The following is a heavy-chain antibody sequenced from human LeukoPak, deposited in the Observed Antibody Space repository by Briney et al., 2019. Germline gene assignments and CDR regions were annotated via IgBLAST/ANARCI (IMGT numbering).Heavy chain of an antibody. V-gene: IGHV3-23*01. D-gene: IGHD3-3*01. J-gene: IGHJ4*02. CDR3: AKTLSYDFWSGYLWY. Sequence: PGGSLRLSCAASGFTFSSYAMSWVRQAPGKGLEWVSAISGSGGSTYYADSVKGRFTISRDNSKSTLYLQMNSLRAEDTAVYYCAKTLSYDFWSGYLWYWGQGTLVTVSS. CDR2: ISGSGGST. CDR1: GFTFSSYA.